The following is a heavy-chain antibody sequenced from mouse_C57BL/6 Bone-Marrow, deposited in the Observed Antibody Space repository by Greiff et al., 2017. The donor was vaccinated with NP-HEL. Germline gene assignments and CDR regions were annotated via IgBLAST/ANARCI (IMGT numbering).Heavy chain of an antibody. Sequence: QVQLQQSGAELVRPGTSVKMSCKASGYTFTNYWIGWAKQRPGHGLEWIGDIYPGGGYTNYNEKFKGKGTLTADKSSRTAYMQFSSLTSEDSAIYYCASHYGSSPFDYWGQGTTLTVSS. CDR3: ASHYGSSPFDY. J-gene: IGHJ2*01. CDR2: IYPGGGYT. CDR1: GYTFTNYW. D-gene: IGHD1-1*01. V-gene: IGHV1-63*01.